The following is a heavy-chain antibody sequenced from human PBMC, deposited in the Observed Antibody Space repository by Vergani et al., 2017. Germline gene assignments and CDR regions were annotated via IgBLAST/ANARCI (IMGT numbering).Heavy chain of an antibody. CDR3: RGEMDV. Sequence: EVQLLESGGDLVQPGGSLRLSCAASGFTFIMHAMSWVRQAPGKGLEWVSTLSASDRRTHYADSVKGRFTISRDNSKNTLYLQMHSLRTEDTANYYCRGEMDVWGKGTTVTVSS. CDR1: GFTFIMHA. J-gene: IGHJ6*04. V-gene: IGHV3-23*01. CDR2: LSASDRRT.